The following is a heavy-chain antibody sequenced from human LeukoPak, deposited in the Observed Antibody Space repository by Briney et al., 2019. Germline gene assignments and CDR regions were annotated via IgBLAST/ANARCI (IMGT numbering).Heavy chain of an antibody. V-gene: IGHV3-23*01. D-gene: IGHD6-19*01. CDR2: ISNSGGYT. J-gene: IGHJ4*02. Sequence: GGSLRLSCAASGFTFSSYAMSWVRRSPGKGLEWVSAISNSGGYTYYADSVKGRFTISRDNSKNTLYLQMNSLRAEDTALYYCAKETMAVGGTRDSWGQGTLVTVSS. CDR3: AKETMAVGGTRDS. CDR1: GFTFSSYA.